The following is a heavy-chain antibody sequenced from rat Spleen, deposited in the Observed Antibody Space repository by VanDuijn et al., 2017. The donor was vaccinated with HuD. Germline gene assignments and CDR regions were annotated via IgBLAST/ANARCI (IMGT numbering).Heavy chain of an antibody. Sequence: QVQLKESGPGLVQPSQTLSLTCTVSGFSLTSNSVHWVRQPPGKGLEWMGGIWGDGSTDYNSALKSRLSISRDTSKNQVFLKMNSLQTDDTGTYYCTSLQLAYWGQGTLVTVSS. V-gene: IGHV2-1*01. J-gene: IGHJ3*01. CDR2: IWGDGST. CDR1: GFSLTSNS. D-gene: IGHD1-1*01. CDR3: TSLQLAY.